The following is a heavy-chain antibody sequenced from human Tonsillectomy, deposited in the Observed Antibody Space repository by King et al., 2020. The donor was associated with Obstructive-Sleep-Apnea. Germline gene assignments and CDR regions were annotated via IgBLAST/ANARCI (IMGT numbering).Heavy chain of an antibody. D-gene: IGHD2-15*01. Sequence: VQLQQWGAGLLKPSETLSLTCAVYGGSFSGYYWSWIRQPPGKGLEWIGEINHSGSTNYNPSLKSRVTISVDTSKNQFSLKLSSVTAADTAVYYCASESKGQYCSGGSCYSEGYYYYGMDVWGQGTTVTVSS. CDR3: ASESKGQYCSGGSCYSEGYYYYGMDV. CDR1: GGSFSGYY. V-gene: IGHV4-34*01. J-gene: IGHJ6*02. CDR2: INHSGST.